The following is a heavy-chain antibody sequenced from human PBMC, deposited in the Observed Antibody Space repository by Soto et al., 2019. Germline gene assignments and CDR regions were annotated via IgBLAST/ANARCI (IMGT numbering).Heavy chain of an antibody. CDR1: GGSISSGGYY. V-gene: IGHV4-31*03. J-gene: IGHJ4*02. D-gene: IGHD3-22*01. CDR2: IYYSGST. Sequence: QVQLQESGPGLVKPSLTLSLTCTVSGGSISSGGYYWSWIRQHPGKGLEWIGYIYYSGSTYYNPSLKSRVTISVDTSKNQFSLKLSSVTAADTAVYYCAREAIYYDSSGYYFVPQSRTYYFDYWGQGTLVTVSS. CDR3: AREAIYYDSSGYYFVPQSRTYYFDY.